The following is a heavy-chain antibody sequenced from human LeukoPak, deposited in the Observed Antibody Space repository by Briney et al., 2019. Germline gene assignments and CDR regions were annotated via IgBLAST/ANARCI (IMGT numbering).Heavy chain of an antibody. CDR1: GYTFSSYG. D-gene: IGHD6-13*01. J-gene: IGHJ5*02. CDR2: IATYNGKT. V-gene: IGHV1-18*01. CDR3: ARVMVGLAADGNWSDP. Sequence: ASVKVSCKASGYTFSSYGISWVRQAPGQGLEWMGWIATYNGKTKYAEKVQGRITMTTDTSTTTAYMELRTLRSDDTAVYYCARVMVGLAADGNWSDPWGQGTLVTVSS.